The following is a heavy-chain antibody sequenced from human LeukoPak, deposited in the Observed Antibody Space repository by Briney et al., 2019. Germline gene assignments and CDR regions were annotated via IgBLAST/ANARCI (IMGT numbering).Heavy chain of an antibody. CDR3: AKGRGSSDNSFDY. V-gene: IGHV3-23*01. D-gene: IGHD6-6*01. Sequence: GGSLRLSCAASGFTFTSYAMNWVRQAPGKGLEWVSTISGSGSSTYYVDSVKGRFTISRDNSKNTLYLQMNSLRAEDTAVYYCAKGRGSSDNSFDYWGQGTLVTVSS. CDR1: GFTFTSYA. CDR2: ISGSGSST. J-gene: IGHJ4*02.